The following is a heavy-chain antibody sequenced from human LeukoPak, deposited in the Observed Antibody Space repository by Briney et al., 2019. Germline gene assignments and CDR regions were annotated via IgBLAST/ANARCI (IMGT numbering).Heavy chain of an antibody. Sequence: GGSLRLSCAASGFTFSNYAMTWVRQAPGRGLEWVSGISISGDNKYYADSVQGRFTISRDNSKNTLYLEMNSLSPDDTAVYYCARGVEPLAANTLVYWGQGTLVTVSS. V-gene: IGHV3-23*01. CDR2: ISISGDNK. D-gene: IGHD1-14*01. CDR3: ARGVEPLAANTLVY. CDR1: GFTFSNYA. J-gene: IGHJ4*02.